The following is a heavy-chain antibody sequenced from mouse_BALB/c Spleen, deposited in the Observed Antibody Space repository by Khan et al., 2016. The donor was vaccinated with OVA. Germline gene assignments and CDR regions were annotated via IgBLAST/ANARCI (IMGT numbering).Heavy chain of an antibody. V-gene: IGHV3-2*02. CDR1: GYSITSDYA. D-gene: IGHD1-1*01. CDR3: ARIYGGDFDY. J-gene: IGHJ2*01. CDR2: ISYSGNT. Sequence: VQLQQSGPGLVKPSQSLSLTCTVTGYSITSDYAWNWIRQFPGNKLEWMGYISYSGNTKYNPSLKSRISITRDTSKNQFFLQLNSVTTDDTATYYCARIYGGDFDYWGQGTTLTVSS.